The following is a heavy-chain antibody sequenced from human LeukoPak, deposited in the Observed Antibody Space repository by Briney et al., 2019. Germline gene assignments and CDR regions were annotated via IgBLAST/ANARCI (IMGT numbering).Heavy chain of an antibody. Sequence: SETLSLTCAVYGGSFSGYYWSWIRQPPGKGLEWIGEINHSGSTNYNPSLKSRVTISVDTSKNQFSLKLSSVTAADTAVYYCARGSRTYCTNCVCPGASFDPWGQGTLVTVSS. D-gene: IGHD2-8*01. V-gene: IGHV4-34*01. CDR3: ARGSRTYCTNCVCPGASFDP. J-gene: IGHJ5*02. CDR1: GGSFSGYY. CDR2: INHSGST.